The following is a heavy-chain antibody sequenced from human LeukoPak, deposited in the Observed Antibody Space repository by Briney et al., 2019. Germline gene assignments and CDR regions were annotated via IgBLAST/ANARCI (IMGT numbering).Heavy chain of an antibody. V-gene: IGHV4-4*07. CDR3: ARDIGSRI. CDR2: IHASGSS. Sequence: SETLSLTCTVSGASISTYYWSWFRQPAGTGLEWIGRIHASGSSYYNPSLKSRVSMSIDLSKNQFSLSLNSVTAADTAVFYCARDIGSRIWGKGTTVIVSS. D-gene: IGHD1-26*01. CDR1: GASISTYY. J-gene: IGHJ6*04.